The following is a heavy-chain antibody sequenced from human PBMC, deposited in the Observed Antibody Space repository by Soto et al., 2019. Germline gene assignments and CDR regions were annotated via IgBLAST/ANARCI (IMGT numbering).Heavy chain of an antibody. CDR1: GYTFTGYY. Sequence: ASVKVSCKASGYTFTGYYMHWVRQAPGQGGEWMGWINPNSGGTNYAQKFQGWVTMTRDTSISTAYMELSRLRSDDTAVYYCARAEAVVVAATPSSDYYYYYGMDVWGQGTTVTVSS. V-gene: IGHV1-2*04. CDR2: INPNSGGT. CDR3: ARAEAVVVAATPSSDYYYYYGMDV. J-gene: IGHJ6*02. D-gene: IGHD2-15*01.